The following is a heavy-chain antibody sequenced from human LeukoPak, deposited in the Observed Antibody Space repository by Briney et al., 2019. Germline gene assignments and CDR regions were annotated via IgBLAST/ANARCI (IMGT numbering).Heavy chain of an antibody. J-gene: IGHJ4*02. D-gene: IGHD6-19*01. CDR1: GGSISSYY. Sequence: PSETLSLTCTVSGGSISSYYWSWIRQPAGKGQEWIGRIYTSGSTNYNPSLKSRVTISVDTSKNQFSLKLSSVTAADTAVYYCARDRSSGWYGGYYFDYWGQGTLVTVSS. V-gene: IGHV4-4*07. CDR2: IYTSGST. CDR3: ARDRSSGWYGGYYFDY.